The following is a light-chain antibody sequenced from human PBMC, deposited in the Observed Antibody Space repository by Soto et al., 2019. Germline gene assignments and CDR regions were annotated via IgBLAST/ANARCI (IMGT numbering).Light chain of an antibody. CDR2: DAS. CDR3: QQSDNPPLT. CDR1: QTIGTY. J-gene: IGKJ1*01. V-gene: IGKV1-39*01. Sequence: IEVTQSPSSLAASLGDRVTITGRASQTIGTYVNWYRQKSGAAPELLIYDASTLQSGVPSRFRGGASGTDFTLTISSLQLDDFATYYCQQSDNPPLTFGQGTKVDIK.